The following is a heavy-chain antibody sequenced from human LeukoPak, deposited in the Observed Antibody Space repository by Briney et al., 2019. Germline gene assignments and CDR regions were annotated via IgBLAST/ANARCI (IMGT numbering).Heavy chain of an antibody. CDR2: MNPNSGNT. CDR3: ARARGYCSGGSCYYYFDY. D-gene: IGHD2-15*01. J-gene: IGHJ4*02. Sequence: GASVKVSCKASGCTFTSYDINWVRQATGQGLEWMGWMNPNSGNTGYAQKFQGRVTMTRNTSISTAYMELSSLRSEDTAVYYCARARGYCSGGSCYYYFDYWGQGTLVTVSS. CDR1: GCTFTSYD. V-gene: IGHV1-8*01.